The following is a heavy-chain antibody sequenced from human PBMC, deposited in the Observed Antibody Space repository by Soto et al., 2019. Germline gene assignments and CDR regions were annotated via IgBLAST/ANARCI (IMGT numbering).Heavy chain of an antibody. CDR2: ISYDGSNA. CDR1: GFTFSRYG. V-gene: IGHV3-30*18. J-gene: IGHJ6*04. Sequence: QVHLVESGGGVVQPGTSLRLSCAASGFTFSRYGMNWVRQAPGKGLEWVAAISYDGSNAYYVDAVKGRITISRATAKTPLFLQMSSLSAEDTAVYYCAKVRQAGGMDVWGKGTTVIVSS. CDR3: AKVRQAGGMDV.